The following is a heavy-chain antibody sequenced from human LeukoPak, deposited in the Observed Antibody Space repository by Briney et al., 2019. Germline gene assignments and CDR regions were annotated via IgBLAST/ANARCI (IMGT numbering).Heavy chain of an antibody. CDR3: AKETNWNDAGRYFDY. CDR2: ISYDGSNK. Sequence: GGSLRLSCAASGFTFSSYAMNWVRQAPGKGLEWVAVISYDGSNKYYADSVKGRFTISRDNSKNMLYLQMNSLRVEDTAVYYCAKETNWNDAGRYFDYWGQGTLVTVSS. J-gene: IGHJ4*02. D-gene: IGHD1-20*01. CDR1: GFTFSSYA. V-gene: IGHV3-30-3*01.